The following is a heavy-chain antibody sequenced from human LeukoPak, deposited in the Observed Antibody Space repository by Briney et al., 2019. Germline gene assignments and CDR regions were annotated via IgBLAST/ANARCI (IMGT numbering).Heavy chain of an antibody. V-gene: IGHV3-21*01. J-gene: IGHJ4*02. Sequence: GGPLRLSCAPSGFTFSTYSMIWLRQAPGKGREGVSSISRSSTNIHYADSVKGRFTISRDNAKNSLYLQMNSLRAENTALYYCARNIPDYWGQGTQGTVSS. D-gene: IGHD2-2*02. CDR2: ISRSSTNI. CDR3: ARNIPDY. CDR1: GFTFSTYS.